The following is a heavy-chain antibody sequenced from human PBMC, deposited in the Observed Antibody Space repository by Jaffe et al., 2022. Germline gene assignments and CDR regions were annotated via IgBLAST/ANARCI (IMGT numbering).Heavy chain of an antibody. V-gene: IGHV3-30*02. J-gene: IGHJ4*02. CDR1: GFTFSSYG. CDR2: IRYDGSNK. D-gene: IGHD6-13*01. Sequence: QVQLVESGGGVVQPGGSLRLSCAASGFTFSSYGMHWVRQAPGKGLEWVAFIRYDGSNKYYADSVKGRFTISRDNSKNTLYLQMNSLRAEDTAVYYCAKDEIAAAGTGYFDYWGQGTLVTVSS. CDR3: AKDEIAAAGTGYFDY.